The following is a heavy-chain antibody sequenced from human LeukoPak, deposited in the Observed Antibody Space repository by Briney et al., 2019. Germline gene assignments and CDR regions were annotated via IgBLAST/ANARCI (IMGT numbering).Heavy chain of an antibody. Sequence: SETLSLSCSVAGDFITAYYWSWIRQPPGKGLEWIGYVYYSGSTEYNPSLRSRATISLEMSNHQFSLKLTSVTAADTAVYYCASNTETVFDYWDQGALVTVSS. CDR1: GDFITAYY. V-gene: IGHV4-59*01. CDR2: VYYSGST. CDR3: ASNTETVFDY. J-gene: IGHJ4*02.